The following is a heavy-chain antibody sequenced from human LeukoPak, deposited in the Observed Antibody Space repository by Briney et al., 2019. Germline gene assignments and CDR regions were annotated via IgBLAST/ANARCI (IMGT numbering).Heavy chain of an antibody. D-gene: IGHD3-16*02. CDR1: GGSHSSGDYY. CDR3: ARGCVWGSYRYFDY. CDR2: IYYSGST. Sequence: SETLSLTCTVSGGSHSSGDYYWGWLRQPPGKGLEWLGYIYYSGSTYYNPSLKSRVTISVDTSKNQFSLKLSSVTAADTAVYYCARGCVWGSYRYFDYWGQGTLVTVSS. V-gene: IGHV4-30-4*01. J-gene: IGHJ4*02.